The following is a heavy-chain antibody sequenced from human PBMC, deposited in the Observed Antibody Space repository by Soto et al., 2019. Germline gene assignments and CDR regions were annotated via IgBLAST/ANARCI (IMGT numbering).Heavy chain of an antibody. D-gene: IGHD2-15*01. J-gene: IGHJ4*02. Sequence: QVQLVQSGAEVKKPGSSVKVSCKASGGTFSSYTISWVRQAPGQGLEWMGRIIPILGIANYAQKFQGRVTITADKSTSTAYMELSSLRSEDTAVYYCARGLRCSGGSWYLDYWGQGTLVTVSS. CDR2: IIPILGIA. V-gene: IGHV1-69*02. CDR3: ARGLRCSGGSWYLDY. CDR1: GGTFSSYT.